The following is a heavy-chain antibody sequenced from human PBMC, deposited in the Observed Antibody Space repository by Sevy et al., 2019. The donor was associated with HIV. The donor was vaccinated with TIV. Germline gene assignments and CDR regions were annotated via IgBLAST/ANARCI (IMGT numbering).Heavy chain of an antibody. Sequence: SGPTLVKPTQTLTLTCTFSGFSLSTSGVGVGWIRQPPGKALEWLALIYWDDDKRYSPSLKSRLTITKDTSKNQVVLNMTNMDPADTATYYCAHRPPASNWYGHAFDCWGQGTLVTVSS. CDR1: GFSLSTSGVG. CDR3: AHRPPASNWYGHAFDC. D-gene: IGHD6-13*01. V-gene: IGHV2-5*02. J-gene: IGHJ4*02. CDR2: IYWDDDK.